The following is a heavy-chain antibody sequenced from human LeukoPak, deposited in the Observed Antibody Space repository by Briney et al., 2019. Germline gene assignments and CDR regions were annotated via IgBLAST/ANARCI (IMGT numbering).Heavy chain of an antibody. J-gene: IGHJ4*02. D-gene: IGHD6-13*01. Sequence: GGSLRLSCAASEFTVSSNYMNWVRQAPGKGLEWVSVIYSGGSTYYADSVKGRLTISRDNPKNTLYLQMNSLRAEDTAVYYCAGGARRQQPFDYWGQGTQVTVSS. CDR3: AGGARRQQPFDY. CDR1: EFTVSSNY. CDR2: IYSGGST. V-gene: IGHV3-66*01.